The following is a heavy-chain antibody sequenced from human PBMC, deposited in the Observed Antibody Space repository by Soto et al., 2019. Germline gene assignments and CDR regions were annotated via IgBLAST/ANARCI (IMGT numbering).Heavy chain of an antibody. CDR3: AHRGPKGAGAFEI. CDR2: IYWDNDQ. J-gene: IGHJ3*02. CDR1: GFSLSTNGVG. Sequence: QITLKESGPTLVKPTETLTLTCTVSGFSLSTNGVGVGWIRQPPGKALEWPALIYWDNDQYYSPSLKSRLSIRNDDSRNQVVLTVTNVDPMDTATYYCAHRGPKGAGAFEIWGQGTMVTVSS. V-gene: IGHV2-5*02.